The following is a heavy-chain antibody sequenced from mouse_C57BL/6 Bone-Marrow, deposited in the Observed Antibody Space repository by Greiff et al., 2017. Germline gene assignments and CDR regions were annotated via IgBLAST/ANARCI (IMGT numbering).Heavy chain of an antibody. CDR3: ARGRQWVAY. D-gene: IGHD6-1*01. CDR2: IYPGDGDT. Sequence: QVQLQQSGAELVKPGASVKISCKVSGYAFSTYWMNWVKQRPGKGLEWIGQIYPGDGDTNYNGKFKSKATLTVDKPSSTAYMQLSSLTSEDSAVYYCARGRQWVAYWGQGTLVTVSA. CDR1: GYAFSTYW. J-gene: IGHJ3*01. V-gene: IGHV1-80*01.